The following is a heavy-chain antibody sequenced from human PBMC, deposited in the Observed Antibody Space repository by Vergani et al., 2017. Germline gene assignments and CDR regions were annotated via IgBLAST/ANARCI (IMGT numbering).Heavy chain of an antibody. J-gene: IGHJ4*02. V-gene: IGHV4-61*02. CDR2: IHTGGST. CDR1: GESIRSGSHY. D-gene: IGHD2-15*01. CDR3: ARSRPYCTSGSCPAI. Sequence: QVKLQESGPGLLKPSQTLSLTCTVSGESIRSGSHYWSWIRQPAGKGPEWIGHIHTGGSTDLNPSFKSRVSISVDTSKSQFSLKLNSVTVAGTAVYYGARSRPYCTSGSCPAIWGQGTLVTVSS.